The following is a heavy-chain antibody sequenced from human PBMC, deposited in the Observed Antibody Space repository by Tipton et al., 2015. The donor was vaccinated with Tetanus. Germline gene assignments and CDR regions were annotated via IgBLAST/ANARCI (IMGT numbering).Heavy chain of an antibody. CDR2: ISPSGRT. CDR1: GGSIRSGDHQ. J-gene: IGHJ4*02. V-gene: IGHV4-61*08. CDR3: ARDKLHSTGGYYSDS. Sequence: TLSLTCTVSGGSIRSGDHQWNWIRQPPGKGLEWLAYISPSGRTNSNYSLKSRITISRDTSKNQFSLSLTSVTAADTAVYYCARDKLHSTGGYYSDSWGQGILVTVSS. D-gene: IGHD2-8*02.